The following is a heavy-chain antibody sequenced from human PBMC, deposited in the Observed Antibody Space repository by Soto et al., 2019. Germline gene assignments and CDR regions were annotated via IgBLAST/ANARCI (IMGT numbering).Heavy chain of an antibody. V-gene: IGHV1-2*04. CDR1: GYTFTGYY. D-gene: IGHD6-6*01. CDR3: SRGSDEYSSSSALNYYYYGMDV. J-gene: IGHJ6*02. CDR2: INPNSGGT. Sequence: ASVKVSCKASGYTFTGYYMHWVRQAPGQGLEWMGWINPNSGGTNYAQKFQGWVTMTRDTSISTAYMDLSRLRSDDTAVYYCSRGSDEYSSSSALNYYYYGMDVWGQGTTVTVSS.